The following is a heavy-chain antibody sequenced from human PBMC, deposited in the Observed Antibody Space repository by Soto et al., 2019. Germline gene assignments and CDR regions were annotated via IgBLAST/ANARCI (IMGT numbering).Heavy chain of an antibody. Sequence: GASVKVSCKASGYTFTSYDINWVRQATGQGLEWMGWMNPNSGNTGYAQKFQGRVTMTRNTSISTAYMELSSLRSEDTAVYYCARGKAPHYDFWSGSLYYYYMDVSGKGTTVTVSS. CDR1: GYTFTSYD. J-gene: IGHJ6*03. CDR3: ARGKAPHYDFWSGSLYYYYMDV. V-gene: IGHV1-8*01. D-gene: IGHD3-3*01. CDR2: MNPNSGNT.